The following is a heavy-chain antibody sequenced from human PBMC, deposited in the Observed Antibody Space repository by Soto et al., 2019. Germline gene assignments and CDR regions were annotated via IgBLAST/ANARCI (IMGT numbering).Heavy chain of an antibody. V-gene: IGHV3-23*01. CDR1: GFTFSNDP. CDR2: IGSSGAYT. Sequence: EVQLLESGGDLVQPGGSLRLSCAASGFTFSNDPMSWVRQAPGKGLEWVSGIGSSGAYTYYADSVKGRCTISRDNSKNTLYLQMNSMRAEDTAVYYCAKGYMTYVISTTCRQQPGDASWGPGALVTVSS. CDR3: AKGYMTYVISTTCRQQPGDAS. D-gene: IGHD3-3*02. J-gene: IGHJ5*02.